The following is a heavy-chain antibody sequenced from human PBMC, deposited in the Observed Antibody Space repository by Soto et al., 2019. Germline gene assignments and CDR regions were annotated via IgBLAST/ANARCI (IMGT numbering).Heavy chain of an antibody. Sequence: EVQLVESGGGLVQPGGSLRLSCAASGFTFSSYWMSWVRQAPGKGLEWVANIKQDGSEKYYVDSVKGRFTISRDNAKNSLYLQINSLRAEDTAVYYCARNTGGWLQPRGFAYWGQGTLVTVSS. J-gene: IGHJ4*02. CDR3: ARNTGGWLQPRGFAY. V-gene: IGHV3-7*05. CDR2: IKQDGSEK. D-gene: IGHD5-12*01. CDR1: GFTFSSYW.